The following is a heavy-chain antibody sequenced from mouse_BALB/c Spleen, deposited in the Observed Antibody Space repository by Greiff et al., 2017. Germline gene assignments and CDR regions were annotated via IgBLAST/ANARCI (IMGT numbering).Heavy chain of an antibody. CDR2: ISTYYGDA. CDR3: ARVYGNYFDY. D-gene: IGHD2-10*02. Sequence: QVQLKQSGAELVRPGVSVKISCKGSGYTFTDYAMHWVKQSHAKSLEWIGVISTYYGDASYNQKFKGKATMTVDKSSSTAYMELARLTSEDSAIYYCARVYGNYFDYWGQGTTLTVSS. V-gene: IGHV1S137*01. J-gene: IGHJ2*01. CDR1: GYTFTDYA.